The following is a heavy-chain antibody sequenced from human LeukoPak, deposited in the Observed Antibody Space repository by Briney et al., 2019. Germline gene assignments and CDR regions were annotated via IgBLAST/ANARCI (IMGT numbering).Heavy chain of an antibody. CDR2: IYYSGST. J-gene: IGHJ4*02. CDR1: GGSISSSSYY. CDR3: ARAYGGSYHTPFY. Sequence: SETLSLTCAVSGGSISSSSYYWGWLRQPPGKGLEWIGSIYYSGSTYYNSSLKSRATISVDTSKTKFSLKLSSVTPADTAVYYCARAYGGSYHTPFYWGQGTLVTVSS. D-gene: IGHD1-26*01. V-gene: IGHV4-39*01.